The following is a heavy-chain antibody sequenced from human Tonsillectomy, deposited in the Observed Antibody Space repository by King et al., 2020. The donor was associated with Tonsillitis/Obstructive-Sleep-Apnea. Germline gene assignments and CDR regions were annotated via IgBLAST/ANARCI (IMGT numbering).Heavy chain of an antibody. V-gene: IGHV3-48*03. J-gene: IGHJ5*02. CDR2: ISSSGSTI. Sequence: QLVQSGGGSVQPGGSLRLSCAASGFTFSSYEFNWVRQAPGKGLEWLSYISSSGSTIYYADSVKGRFTISRDNAKNSLYLQMNSLRAEDTAVYYCARERLYEYAPWGQGTLVTVSP. D-gene: IGHD3-16*01. CDR1: GFTFSSYE. CDR3: ARERLYEYAP.